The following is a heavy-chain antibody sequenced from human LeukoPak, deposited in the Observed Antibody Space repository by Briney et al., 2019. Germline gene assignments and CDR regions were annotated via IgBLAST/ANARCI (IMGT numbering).Heavy chain of an antibody. Sequence: ASVKVSCKVSGYTLTELTMHWVRQAPGKGLEWMGGFDPEDGETIYAQKFQGRVTMTEDTSTDTAYMELSSLRSEDTAVYYCATGSGNYYYMDVWGKGTTVTVSS. D-gene: IGHD3-10*01. V-gene: IGHV1-24*01. CDR3: ATGSGNYYYMDV. CDR2: FDPEDGET. CDR1: GYTLTELT. J-gene: IGHJ6*03.